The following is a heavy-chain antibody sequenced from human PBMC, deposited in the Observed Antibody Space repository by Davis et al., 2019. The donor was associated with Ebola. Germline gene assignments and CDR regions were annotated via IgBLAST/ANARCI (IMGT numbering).Heavy chain of an antibody. CDR1: GFRFGTYW. V-gene: IGHV3-15*01. J-gene: IGHJ6*02. CDR3: TTDQRITMIVVVRDYGMDV. CDR2: IKSKTDGGTT. D-gene: IGHD3-22*01. Sequence: GESLKISCAASGFRFGTYWMTRVRQAPGKGLEWVGRIKSKTDGGTTDYAAPVKGRFTISRDDSKNTLYLQMNSLKTEDTAVYYCTTDQRITMIVVVRDYGMDVWGQGTTVTVSS.